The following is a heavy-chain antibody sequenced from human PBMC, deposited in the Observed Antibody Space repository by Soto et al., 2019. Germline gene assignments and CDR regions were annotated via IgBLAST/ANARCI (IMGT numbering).Heavy chain of an antibody. J-gene: IGHJ6*02. Sequence: GGSLRLSCAASGFTFSDYYMSWVRQAPGKGLEWISYITPSGSTISYADSVKGRFTISRDNAKNSVYLQMNSLRAEDTAVYYCARGHYGMDVWGQGTTVTVSS. CDR1: GFTFSDYY. CDR2: ITPSGSTI. V-gene: IGHV3-11*01. CDR3: ARGHYGMDV.